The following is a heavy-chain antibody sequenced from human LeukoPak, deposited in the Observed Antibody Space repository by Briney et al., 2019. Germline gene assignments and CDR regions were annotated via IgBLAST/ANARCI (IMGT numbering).Heavy chain of an antibody. CDR3: AKTGYCGGDCYFDY. CDR1: GFTFSSYA. V-gene: IGHV3-23*01. J-gene: IGHJ4*02. Sequence: PGGSLRLSCAASGFTFSSYAMSWVRQAPGKGLEWVSAISGSGGSTHYADSVKGRFTISRDNSKNTLYLQMNRLRAEDTAVYYCAKTGYCGGDCYFDYWGQGALVTVSS. D-gene: IGHD2-21*02. CDR2: ISGSGGST.